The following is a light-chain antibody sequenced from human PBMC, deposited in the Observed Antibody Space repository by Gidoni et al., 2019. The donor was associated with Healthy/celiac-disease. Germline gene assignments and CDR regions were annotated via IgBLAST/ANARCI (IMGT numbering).Light chain of an antibody. CDR3: QQSYSTPQT. CDR2: AAS. V-gene: IGKV1-39*01. Sequence: DIQMTQSPSSLSASVGDRVCITCRASQSISSYLNWYQQKPGKAPKLLIYAASSLQSGVPSRFSGSGSGTDFTLTISSLQPEDFATYYCQQSYSTPQTCGPGTKVDIK. CDR1: QSISSY. J-gene: IGKJ3*01.